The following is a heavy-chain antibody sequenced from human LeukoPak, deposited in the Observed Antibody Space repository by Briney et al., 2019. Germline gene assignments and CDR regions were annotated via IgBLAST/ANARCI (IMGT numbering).Heavy chain of an antibody. D-gene: IGHD3-10*01. Sequence: SETLSLTCTVSGGSISSGSYYWSWIRQPAGKGLEWIGRIYTSGSTNYNPSLKSRVTISVDTSKNQFSLKLISVTAADTAVYYCARFVSGSYYSWFDPWGQGTLVTVSS. CDR2: IYTSGST. J-gene: IGHJ5*02. V-gene: IGHV4-61*02. CDR1: GGSISSGSYY. CDR3: ARFVSGSYYSWFDP.